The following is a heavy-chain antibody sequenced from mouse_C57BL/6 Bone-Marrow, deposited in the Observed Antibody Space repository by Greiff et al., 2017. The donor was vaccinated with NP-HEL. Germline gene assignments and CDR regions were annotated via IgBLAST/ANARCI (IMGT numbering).Heavy chain of an antibody. CDR3: ARWTPYGNYYAMDY. J-gene: IGHJ4*01. CDR2: INPGSGGT. D-gene: IGHD2-1*01. Sequence: VMLVESGAELVRPGTSVKVSCKASGYAFTNYLIEWVKQRPGQGLEWIGVINPGSGGTNYNEKFKGKATLTADKSSSTAYMQLSSLTSEDSAVYFCARWTPYGNYYAMDYWGQGTSVTVSS. CDR1: GYAFTNYL. V-gene: IGHV1-54*01.